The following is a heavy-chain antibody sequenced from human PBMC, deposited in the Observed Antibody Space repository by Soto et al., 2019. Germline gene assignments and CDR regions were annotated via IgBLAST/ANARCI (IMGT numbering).Heavy chain of an antibody. CDR2: ISAYNIKT. Sequence: QVQLVQSGAEVKKPGASVKVSCKTSGYTFTSYHISWVRQAPGQGLEWMGWISAYNIKTNYAQKFEGRVTMTTDTLTSTAYMELRSLRSDDTAVYYCARDAPPTDYWGQGTLVTVSS. V-gene: IGHV1-18*01. CDR1: GYTFTSYH. CDR3: ARDAPPTDY. J-gene: IGHJ4*02.